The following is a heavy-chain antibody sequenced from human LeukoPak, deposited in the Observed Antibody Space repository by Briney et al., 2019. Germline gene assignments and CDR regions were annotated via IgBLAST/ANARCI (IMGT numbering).Heavy chain of an antibody. CDR1: GGSISSSNW. D-gene: IGHD6-19*01. Sequence: PSETLYLTCAVSGGSISSSNWWSWVRQAPGKGLEWISLIYASGDTFYTDSVKGRFTISRDNSTNTVHLQMNNIRGEDTAIYFCAKYSPKAAAGTSFDPWGQGTLVTVSS. CDR2: IYASGDT. V-gene: IGHV3-66*01. CDR3: AKYSPKAAAGTSFDP. J-gene: IGHJ5*02.